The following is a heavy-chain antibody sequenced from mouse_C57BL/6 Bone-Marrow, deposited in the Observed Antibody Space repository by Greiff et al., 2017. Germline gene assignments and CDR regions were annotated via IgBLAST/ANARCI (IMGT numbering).Heavy chain of an antibody. D-gene: IGHD1-1*01. CDR1: GYTFTSYW. CDR3: ATKPPYYYGSSYVYAMDY. J-gene: IGHJ4*01. CDR2: INPSRGYT. Sequence: QVQLQQSGAELAKPGASVKLSCKASGYTFTSYWMHWVKQRPGQGLEWIGYINPSRGYTKNNQKFKDKATLTSDKSTSPAYKPLSSLTYEDSAVYYSATKPPYYYGSSYVYAMDYWGQGTSVTVSS. V-gene: IGHV1-7*01.